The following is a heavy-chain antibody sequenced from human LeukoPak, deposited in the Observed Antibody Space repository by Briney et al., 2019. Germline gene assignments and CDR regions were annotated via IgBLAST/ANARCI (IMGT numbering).Heavy chain of an antibody. V-gene: IGHV6-1*01. CDR3: ARVSSPWSPRDAFDI. J-gene: IGHJ3*02. CDR2: TYYTSKWYN. CDR1: GDSVFSKSAT. Sequence: SQTLSLTCAISGDSVFSKSATWTWIRQSPSRGLEWLGRTYYTSKWYNDYEVSVKSRITINPDTSKNQFSLQLNSVTPEDTAVYYCARVSSPWSPRDAFDIWGQGTMVTVSS. D-gene: IGHD1-26*01.